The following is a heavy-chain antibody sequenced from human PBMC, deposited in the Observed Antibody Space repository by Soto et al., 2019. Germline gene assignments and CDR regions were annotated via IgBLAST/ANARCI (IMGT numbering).Heavy chain of an antibody. V-gene: IGHV4-61*08. CDR1: GGSISSGGYY. J-gene: IGHJ6*03. D-gene: IGHD1-7*01. CDR2: IYYSGST. CDR3: ARTGTTFLDYYYYMDV. Sequence: SETLSLTCTVSGGSISSGGYYWSWIRQHPGKGLEWIGYIYYSGSTYYNPSLKSRVTISVDTSKNQFSLKLSSVTAADTAVYYCARTGTTFLDYYYYMDVWGKGTTVTVSS.